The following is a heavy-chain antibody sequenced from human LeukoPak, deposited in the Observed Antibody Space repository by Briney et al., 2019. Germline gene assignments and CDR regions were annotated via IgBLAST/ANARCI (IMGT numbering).Heavy chain of an antibody. CDR3: ARNTMIRGVIINWFDP. J-gene: IGHJ5*02. CDR2: MYQSGSS. Sequence: SETLSPTCAVSGYSISSGYYWGWIRQPPGKGLEWIGSMYQSGSSYYNPSLKSRVTISVDTSKNQSSLKLRSVTAADTAVYYCARNTMIRGVIINWFDPWGQGTLVTVSS. CDR1: GYSISSGYY. V-gene: IGHV4-38-2*01. D-gene: IGHD3-10*01.